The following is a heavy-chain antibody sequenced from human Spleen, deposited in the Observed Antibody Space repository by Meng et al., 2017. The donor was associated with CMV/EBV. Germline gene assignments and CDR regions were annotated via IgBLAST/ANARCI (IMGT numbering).Heavy chain of an antibody. J-gene: IGHJ4*02. V-gene: IGHV4-59*01. CDR3: ARAVAGDY. Sequence: GSLRLSCTVSGGSISSYYWSWIRQPPGKGLEWIGYIYYSGSTNYNPSLKSRVTISVDTSKNQFSRKLSSVTAADTAVYYCARAVAGDYWGQGTLVTVSS. CDR2: IYYSGST. D-gene: IGHD3-10*01. CDR1: GGSISSYY.